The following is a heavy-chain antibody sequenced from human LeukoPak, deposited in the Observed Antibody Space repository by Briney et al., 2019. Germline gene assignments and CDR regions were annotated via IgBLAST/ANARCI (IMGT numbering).Heavy chain of an antibody. D-gene: IGHD3-10*01. V-gene: IGHV3-33*06. Sequence: GRSLRLSXATSGFTFSSHGMHWVSQTPGKGLEWLADIWYDGSKTYYADSVKGRFTISRDYSKNTLYLQMNNLRAEDTAVYYCAKDLSYGSPWFDPWGQGTLVTVSS. J-gene: IGHJ5*02. CDR3: AKDLSYGSPWFDP. CDR2: IWYDGSKT. CDR1: GFTFSSHG.